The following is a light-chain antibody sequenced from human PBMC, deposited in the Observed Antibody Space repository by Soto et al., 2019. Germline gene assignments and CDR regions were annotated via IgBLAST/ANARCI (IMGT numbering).Light chain of an antibody. V-gene: IGLV1-44*01. CDR3: AAWDDTLKRYV. Sequence: QSVLTQPPSASETPGQTVSISCSGSNSNIASNTVNWYQHLPGTAPKLLIYYNNQRPSGVPDRFSGSKSGTSASLATSGLQSEDQSDYYRAAWDDTLKRYVFGTGTKVTVL. J-gene: IGLJ1*01. CDR1: NSNIASNT. CDR2: YNN.